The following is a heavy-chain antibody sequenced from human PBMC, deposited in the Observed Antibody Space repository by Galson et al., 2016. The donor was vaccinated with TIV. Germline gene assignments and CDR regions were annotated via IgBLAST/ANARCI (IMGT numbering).Heavy chain of an antibody. D-gene: IGHD2-15*01. V-gene: IGHV5-51*03. CDR2: IYPGDSET. Sequence: QSGAEVKKPGESLKISCKGSGFTFTRHWIGWVRQMPGKGLEWMGIIYPGDSETRYSPTFQGQVSISADKSISTAYLQWTSLKASDTAMYDCARSRIERSVYRPVAFDIWGQGTMVTMSS. J-gene: IGHJ3*02. CDR1: GFTFTRHW. CDR3: ARSRIERSVYRPVAFDI.